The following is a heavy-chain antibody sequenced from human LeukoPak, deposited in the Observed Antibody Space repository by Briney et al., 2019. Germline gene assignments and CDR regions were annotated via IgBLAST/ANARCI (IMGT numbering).Heavy chain of an antibody. CDR2: IRSKAYGGTT. CDR3: SRVRYCSGRSCYFGAFDI. D-gene: IGHD2-15*01. Sequence: GGSVRLSCTASGLTFGDYAMSWVRQAPGKGLVWVSFIRSKAYGGTTEYAASVKGRFIISRDDSKSIAYLQMNSLKTEDTAVYYCSRVRYCSGRSCYFGAFDIWGQGTMVTVSS. CDR1: GLTFGDYA. J-gene: IGHJ3*02. V-gene: IGHV3-49*04.